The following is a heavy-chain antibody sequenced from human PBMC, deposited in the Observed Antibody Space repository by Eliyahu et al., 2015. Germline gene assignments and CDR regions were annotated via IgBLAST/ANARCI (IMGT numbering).Heavy chain of an antibody. J-gene: IGHJ2*01. Sequence: QLQLQESGPGLVKPSETLSLTCTVSGGSISSSRYXWGWIRQPPGKGLEWIGSIYYSGSTYYNPSLKSRVTISVDTSKNQFSLKLSSVTAADTAVYYCARPHIYCSSTSCYTRGYFDLWGRGTLVTVSS. CDR1: GGSISSSRYX. V-gene: IGHV4-39*01. CDR2: IYYSGST. D-gene: IGHD2-2*02. CDR3: ARPHIYCSSTSCYTRGYFDL.